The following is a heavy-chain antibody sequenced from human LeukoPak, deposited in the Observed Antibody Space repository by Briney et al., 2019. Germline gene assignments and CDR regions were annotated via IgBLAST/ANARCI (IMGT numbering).Heavy chain of an antibody. CDR3: AREGTAGRYYFDY. V-gene: IGHV1-18*01. CDR2: ISANNGNT. Sequence: ASVKVFCKASGYTLSSHGITWVRQAPGQGLKWMGWISANNGNTNYAQKLQGRVTVTTDTSTSIAYMELRSLRSDDTAVYYCAREGTAGRYYFDYWGQGTLVTVSS. D-gene: IGHD3-10*01. J-gene: IGHJ4*02. CDR1: GYTLSSHG.